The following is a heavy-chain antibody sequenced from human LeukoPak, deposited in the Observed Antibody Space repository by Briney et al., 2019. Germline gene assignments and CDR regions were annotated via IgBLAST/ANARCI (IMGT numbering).Heavy chain of an antibody. V-gene: IGHV4-39*01. Sequence: SETLSLTCTVSGGSISSSSYYWGWIRQPPGKGLAWIGSIYYSGSTYYNPSLKSRVTISVDTSKNQFPLKLSSVTAADTAVYYCARHVPYYYGSGSPGGWFDPWGQGTLVTVSS. CDR2: IYYSGST. CDR3: ARHVPYYYGSGSPGGWFDP. CDR1: GGSISSSSYY. D-gene: IGHD3-10*01. J-gene: IGHJ5*02.